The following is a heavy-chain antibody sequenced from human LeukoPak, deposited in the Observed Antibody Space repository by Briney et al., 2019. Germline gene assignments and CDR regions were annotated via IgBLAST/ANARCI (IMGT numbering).Heavy chain of an antibody. J-gene: IGHJ3*02. Sequence: GASVKVSCKASGGTFSSYAISWVRQAPGQGLEWMGGIIPIFGTANYAQKFQGRVTITTDESTSTAYMELSSLRSEDTAVYYCARESDYYGSGSYQHGAFDIWGQGTMVTVSS. CDR3: ARESDYYGSGSYQHGAFDI. V-gene: IGHV1-69*05. CDR1: GGTFSSYA. CDR2: IIPIFGTA. D-gene: IGHD3-10*01.